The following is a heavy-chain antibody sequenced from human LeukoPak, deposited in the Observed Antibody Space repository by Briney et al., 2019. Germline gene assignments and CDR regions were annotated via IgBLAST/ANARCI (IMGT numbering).Heavy chain of an antibody. V-gene: IGHV4-38-2*01. CDR2: IYHSGST. J-gene: IGHJ4*02. CDR3: ARQQQLVLGYFDY. Sequence: SETLSLTCAVSGYSISSGYYWGWIRQPPGKGLEWIGSIYHSGSTYYNPSLKSRVTISVDTSKNQFSLKLSSVTVADTAVYYCARQQQLVLGYFDYWGQGTLVTVSS. CDR1: GYSISSGYY. D-gene: IGHD6-13*01.